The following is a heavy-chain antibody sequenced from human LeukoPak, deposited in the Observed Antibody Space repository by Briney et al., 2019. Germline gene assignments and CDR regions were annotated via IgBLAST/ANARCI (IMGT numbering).Heavy chain of an antibody. CDR3: ARGDGRTTWYYFDH. Sequence: GASVKVSCKTSGYTFTSYGISWVRQAPGQGLEWVGWISTYNGDTKYAQRFQGRVMMTTDTSTRTAYMGLRSLRSDDTAVYYCARGDGRTTWYYFDHWGQGTLVTVSS. CDR2: ISTYNGDT. D-gene: IGHD1-26*01. J-gene: IGHJ4*02. CDR1: GYTFTSYG. V-gene: IGHV1-18*01.